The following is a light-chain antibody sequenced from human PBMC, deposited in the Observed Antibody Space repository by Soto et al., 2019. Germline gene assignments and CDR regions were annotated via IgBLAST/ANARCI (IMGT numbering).Light chain of an antibody. CDR3: QQYNNWPPT. J-gene: IGKJ1*01. Sequence: EIVMTQSPATLSVSPGERATLSCRASQSVSSNLAWYQQKPGQSPRPLIYGASTRATGIPARFSGSGSGTEFTLTIRSLQSEDFAVYYCQQYNNWPPTFGQGTKVDIK. CDR2: GAS. V-gene: IGKV3-15*01. CDR1: QSVSSN.